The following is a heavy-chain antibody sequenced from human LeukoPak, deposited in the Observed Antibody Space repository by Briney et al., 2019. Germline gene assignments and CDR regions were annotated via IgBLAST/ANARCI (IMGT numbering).Heavy chain of an antibody. Sequence: SETLSLTCAVYGGSFSGYYWSWIRQPPGKGLEWIGEINHSGSTNYNPSLKSRVTISVDTSKNQFSLKLSSVTAADTAVYYCARHRRYSSSWYLLNWFDPWGQGTLVTVSS. CDR1: GGSFSGYY. J-gene: IGHJ5*02. CDR2: INHSGST. CDR3: ARHRRYSSSWYLLNWFDP. D-gene: IGHD6-13*01. V-gene: IGHV4-34*01.